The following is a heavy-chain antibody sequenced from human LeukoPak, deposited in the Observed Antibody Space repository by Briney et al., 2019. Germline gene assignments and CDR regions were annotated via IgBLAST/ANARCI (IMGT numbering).Heavy chain of an antibody. CDR3: VREPRVSEPEGTV. J-gene: IGHJ6*04. CDR2: ITTGNTE. D-gene: IGHD6-6*01. V-gene: IGHV3-11*01. CDR1: RF. Sequence: PGGSLRLSCAASRFRIRQAPGKGLEWVSYITTGNTEYYADSAKGRFTISRDNAKNSVYLQMNSLRAEDTAVYYCVREPRVSEPEGTVWGKGTTVTVSP.